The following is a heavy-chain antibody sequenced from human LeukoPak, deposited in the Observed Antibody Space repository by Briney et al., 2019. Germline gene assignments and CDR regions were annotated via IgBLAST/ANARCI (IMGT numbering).Heavy chain of an antibody. J-gene: IGHJ6*03. CDR3: ARVVGSSFRYYYYYMDV. V-gene: IGHV3-7*01. D-gene: IGHD6-6*01. Sequence: AGGSLRLSCAASGFTFSSYWRRWVRQAPGKGLEWVANIKQDGSEKYYVDSVKGRFTTSRDNAKNSLYLQMNSLRAEDTAVYYCARVVGSSFRYYYYYMDVWGKGTTVTVSS. CDR2: IKQDGSEK. CDR1: GFTFSSYW.